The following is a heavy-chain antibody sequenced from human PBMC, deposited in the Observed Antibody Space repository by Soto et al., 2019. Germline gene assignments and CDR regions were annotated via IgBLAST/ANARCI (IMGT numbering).Heavy chain of an antibody. CDR3: ARVAPPGIAVAGPYGMDV. CDR1: GGTFSSYA. J-gene: IGHJ6*02. V-gene: IGHV1-69*13. CDR2: IIPIFGTA. Sequence: LVKVSCKASGGTFSSYAISWVRQAPGQGLEWMGGIIPIFGTANYAQKFQGRVTITADESTSTAYMELSSLRSEDTAVYYCARVAPPGIAVAGPYGMDVWGQGTTVTVSS. D-gene: IGHD6-19*01.